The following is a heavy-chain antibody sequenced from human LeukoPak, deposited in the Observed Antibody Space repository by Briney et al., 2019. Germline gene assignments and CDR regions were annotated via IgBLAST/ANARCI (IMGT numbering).Heavy chain of an antibody. D-gene: IGHD1-1*01. J-gene: IGHJ4*02. CDR3: VRHRTASDY. CDR2: ITPRGDYI. Sequence: GGSLRLSCAASGFTFSDYTMSWVRQAPGKGLEWVSSITPRGDYIYYADSLKGRFTISRDNAKNSLYLQMSSLRAGDTAVYYCVRHRTASDYWGQGALVTVSS. CDR1: GFTFSDYT. V-gene: IGHV3-21*01.